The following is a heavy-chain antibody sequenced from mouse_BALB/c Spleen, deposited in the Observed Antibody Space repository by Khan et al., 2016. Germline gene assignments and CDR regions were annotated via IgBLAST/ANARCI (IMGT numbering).Heavy chain of an antibody. Sequence: VQLQQSGAELARPGASVKMSCKASGYTFTYYTMHWVKQRPGQGLEWIGKINPSSGYTDYNQKFKDKATLTTDKSSNTAYMQLSSLISEDSAVYYCAREFYYGTFAYWGQGTLVTVSA. CDR2: INPSSGYT. J-gene: IGHJ3*01. D-gene: IGHD1-1*01. CDR1: GYTFTYYT. CDR3: AREFYYGTFAY. V-gene: IGHV1-4*01.